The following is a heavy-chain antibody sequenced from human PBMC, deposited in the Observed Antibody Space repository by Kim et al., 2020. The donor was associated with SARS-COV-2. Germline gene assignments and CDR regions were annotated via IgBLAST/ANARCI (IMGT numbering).Heavy chain of an antibody. Sequence: GGSLRLSCAASGFTFSSYWMHWVRQAPGKGLVWVSRINSDGSSTSYADSVKGRFTISRDNAKNTLYLQMNSLRAEDTAVYYCARLQDVATGTTVGSLDYYYYGMDVWGQGTTVTVSS. CDR1: GFTFSSYW. D-gene: IGHD1-1*01. CDR2: INSDGSST. V-gene: IGHV3-74*01. CDR3: ARLQDVATGTTVGSLDYYYYGMDV. J-gene: IGHJ6*02.